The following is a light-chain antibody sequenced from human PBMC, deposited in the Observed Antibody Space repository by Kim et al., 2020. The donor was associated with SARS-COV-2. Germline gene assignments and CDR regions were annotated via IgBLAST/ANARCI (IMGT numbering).Light chain of an antibody. Sequence: QAVVTQPPSASGTPGQRVTISCSGSSSNLGSNAANWYRQLPGTAPKLLIYGDNQRPSGVPDRFSGSRSGTSASLAISGLQFEDEAHYYCAAWDDSLNVLFGGGTQLTVL. V-gene: IGLV1-44*01. CDR3: AAWDDSLNVL. J-gene: IGLJ3*02. CDR2: GDN. CDR1: SSNLGSNA.